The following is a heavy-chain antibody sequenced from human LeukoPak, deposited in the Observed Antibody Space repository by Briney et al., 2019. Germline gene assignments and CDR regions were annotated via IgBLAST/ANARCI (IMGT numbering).Heavy chain of an antibody. Sequence: ASVKVSCKASGYTFTSYYMHWVRQAPGQGLEWMGIINPSGGSTSYAQKFQGRVTMTRDMSTSTVYMELSSLRSEDTAVYYCASSWSYFMEHDAFDIWGQGTMVTVSS. CDR2: INPSGGST. J-gene: IGHJ3*02. V-gene: IGHV1-46*01. CDR3: ASSWSYFMEHDAFDI. D-gene: IGHD1-26*01. CDR1: GYTFTSYY.